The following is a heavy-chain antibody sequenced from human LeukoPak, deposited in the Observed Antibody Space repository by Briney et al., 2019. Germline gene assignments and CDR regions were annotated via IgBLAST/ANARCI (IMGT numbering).Heavy chain of an antibody. Sequence: SETLSLTCTVSGGSISSSSYYWGWIRQPPGKGLEWIGSIYYSGSTYYNPSLKSRVTISVDTSKNQIPLKLSSVTAADTAVYYCARRCSGGSCYDAFDIWGQGTMVTVSS. CDR2: IYYSGST. V-gene: IGHV4-39*01. J-gene: IGHJ3*02. CDR1: GGSISSSSYY. D-gene: IGHD2-15*01. CDR3: ARRCSGGSCYDAFDI.